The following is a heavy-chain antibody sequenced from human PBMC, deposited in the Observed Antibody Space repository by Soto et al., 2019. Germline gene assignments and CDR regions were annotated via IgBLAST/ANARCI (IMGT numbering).Heavy chain of an antibody. V-gene: IGHV4-34*01. J-gene: IGHJ5*02. CDR2: INHSGST. D-gene: IGHD6-19*01. CDR3: ARGVEQWGWFDP. Sequence: SETLSLTCAVYGGSFSGYYWSWIRQPPGKGLEWIGEINHSGSTNYNPSLKSRVTISVDTSKNQFSLKLSSVTAADTAVYYCARGVEQWGWFDPWGQGTLVTVSS. CDR1: GGSFSGYY.